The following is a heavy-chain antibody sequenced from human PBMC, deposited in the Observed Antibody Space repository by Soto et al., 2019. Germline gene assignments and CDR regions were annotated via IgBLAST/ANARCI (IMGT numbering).Heavy chain of an antibody. CDR3: ARVPSP. CDR1: GGSISSGGYS. V-gene: IGHV4-30-2*01. J-gene: IGHJ5*02. Sequence: QLQLQESGSGLVKPSQTLSLTCAVSGGSISSGGYSWSWIRQPPGKGLEWIGYIYHSGSTYYNPSPKSGVPLSVDRSQTPFSLTLSSVTAADTAVSYCARVPSPWGPGSLVTVSS. CDR2: IYHSGST.